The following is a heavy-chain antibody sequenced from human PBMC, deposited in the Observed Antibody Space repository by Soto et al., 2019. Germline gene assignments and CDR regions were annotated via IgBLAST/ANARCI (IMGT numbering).Heavy chain of an antibody. J-gene: IGHJ4*02. CDR1: GFTFSSYS. CDR2: ISSSSSTI. CDR3: AREDYGDYGKGSFDY. Sequence: EVQLVESGGGLVQPGGSLRLSCAASGFTFSSYSMNWVRQAPGKGLEWVSYISSSSSTIYYADSVKGRFTISRDNAKNSLYLQMNRLRAEDTAVYYCAREDYGDYGKGSFDYWGQGTLVTVSS. V-gene: IGHV3-48*01. D-gene: IGHD4-17*01.